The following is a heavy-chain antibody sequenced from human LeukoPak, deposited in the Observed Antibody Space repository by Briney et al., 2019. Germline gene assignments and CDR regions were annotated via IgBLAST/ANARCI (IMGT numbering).Heavy chain of an antibody. CDR3: ARDRNYCSSITCYDYYYMDV. D-gene: IGHD2-2*01. J-gene: IGHJ6*03. V-gene: IGHV4-4*07. CDR2: IYTSGST. CDR1: GGSISSYY. Sequence: SETLSLTCTVSGGSISSYYWSWIRQPAGKGLEWIGRIYTSGSTNYNPSLKSRVTMSADTSKNQFSLKLISVTAADTAVYYCARDRNYCSSITCYDYYYMDVWGKGTTVTVSS.